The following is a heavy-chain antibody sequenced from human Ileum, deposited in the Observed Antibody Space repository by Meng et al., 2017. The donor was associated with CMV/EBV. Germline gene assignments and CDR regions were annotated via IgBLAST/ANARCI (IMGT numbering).Heavy chain of an antibody. J-gene: IGHJ4*02. CDR3: ARASYYDSSYFDN. V-gene: IGHV4-30-4*08. Sequence: QVPLQGFGPGLVKPSQTLALTSPCSGASSSSSDYYWSWIRQPPGKGLEWIGYIHYSGSTYYNPSLKSRVTISEDTSKNQFSLKLNSVTAADTAVYYCARASYYDSSYFDNWGQGTLVTVSS. CDR2: IHYSGST. D-gene: IGHD3-22*01. CDR1: GASSSSSDYY.